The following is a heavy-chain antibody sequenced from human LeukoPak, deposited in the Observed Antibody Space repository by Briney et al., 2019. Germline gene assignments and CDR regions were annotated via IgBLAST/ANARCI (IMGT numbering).Heavy chain of an antibody. V-gene: IGHV4-59*01. J-gene: IGHJ6*04. D-gene: IGHD2-2*01. Sequence: SETLSLTCTVSGGSISSYCWSWIRQPPGKGLEWIGYIYYSGSTNYNPSLKSRVTISVDTSKNQFSLKLSSVTAADTAVYYGAREGGYCSSTSCPRNYYYGMDVWGKGTTVTVSS. CDR1: GGSISSYC. CDR3: AREGGYCSSTSCPRNYYYGMDV. CDR2: IYYSGST.